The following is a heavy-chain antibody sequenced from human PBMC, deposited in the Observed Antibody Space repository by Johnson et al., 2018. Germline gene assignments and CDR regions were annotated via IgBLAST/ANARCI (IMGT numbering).Heavy chain of an antibody. D-gene: IGHD6-19*01. CDR3: ASTIAVAGPYYMDV. CDR1: GFVFGSYG. V-gene: IGHV3-33*01. CDR2: IWYDGSNK. Sequence: QVQLVESGGGVVQPGRSLRLSCVASGFVFGSYGMHWVRQAPGKGLEWVAVIWYDGSNKYYAESVKGRFTISRDNSKSTLFLQMNILRDGDTGVYYCASTIAVAGPYYMDVGGKGTTVTVSS. J-gene: IGHJ6*03.